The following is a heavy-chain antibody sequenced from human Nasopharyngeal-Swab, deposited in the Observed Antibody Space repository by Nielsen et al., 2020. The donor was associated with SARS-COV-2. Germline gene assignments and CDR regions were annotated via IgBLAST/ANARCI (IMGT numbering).Heavy chain of an antibody. CDR1: GFTFSSYW. J-gene: IGHJ5*02. D-gene: IGHD3-3*01. Sequence: GESLKISCAASGFTFSSYWMSWVRQAPGKGLEWVANIKQDGSEKYYVDSVKGRFTISRDHAKNSLYLQMNSLRAEDTAVYYCARMGATIFGVTDRFDPWGQGTLVTVSS. CDR3: ARMGATIFGVTDRFDP. CDR2: IKQDGSEK. V-gene: IGHV3-7*01.